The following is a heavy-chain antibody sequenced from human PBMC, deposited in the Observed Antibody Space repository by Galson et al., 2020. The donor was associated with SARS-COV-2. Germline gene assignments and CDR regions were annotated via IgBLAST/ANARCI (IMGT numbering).Heavy chain of an antibody. V-gene: IGHV1-69*01. CDR3: ARVGNFDSSGYYYDY. D-gene: IGHD3-22*01. Sequence: MGGIIPIFGTANYAQKFQGRVTITADESTSTAYMELSSLRSEDTAVYYCARVGNFDSSGYYYDYWGQGTLVTVSS. CDR2: IIPIFGTA. J-gene: IGHJ4*02.